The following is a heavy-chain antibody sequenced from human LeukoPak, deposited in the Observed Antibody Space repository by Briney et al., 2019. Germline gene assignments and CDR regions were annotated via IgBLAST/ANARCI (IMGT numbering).Heavy chain of an antibody. J-gene: IGHJ6*02. V-gene: IGHV1-69*13. CDR2: IIPIFGTA. CDR3: AVAYCGGDCYSWGAYYYYGMDV. CDR1: GGTFSSYA. Sequence: GASVKVSCKASGGTFSSYAISWVRQAPGQGLEWMGGIIPIFGTANYAQEFQGRVTITADESTSTAYMELSSLRSEDTAVYYCAVAYCGGDCYSWGAYYYYGMDVWGQGTTVTVSS. D-gene: IGHD2-21*02.